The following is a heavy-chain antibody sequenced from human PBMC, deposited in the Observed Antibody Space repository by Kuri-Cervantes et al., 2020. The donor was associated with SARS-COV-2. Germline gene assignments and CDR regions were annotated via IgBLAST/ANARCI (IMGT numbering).Heavy chain of an antibody. CDR3: ARDLDGDWWFDP. CDR2: IRYDGSNK. D-gene: IGHD4-17*01. J-gene: IGHJ5*02. CDR1: GFTFSSYG. Sequence: GESLKISCAASGFTFSSYGMHWVRQAPGKGLEWVAFIRYDGSNKYYADSVKGRFTISRDNSKNTLYLQMNSLRAEDTAVYYCARDLDGDWWFDPWGQGTLVTVSS. V-gene: IGHV3-30*02.